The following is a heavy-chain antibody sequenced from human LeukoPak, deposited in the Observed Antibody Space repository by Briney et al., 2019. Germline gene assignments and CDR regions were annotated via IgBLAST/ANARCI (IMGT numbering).Heavy chain of an antibody. Sequence: SGGSLRLSCAASGFTFSTYEMNWVRQAPGKGLVWVSYISSSDNLINYADSVKGRFTISRDNAKNTLYLQMNSLRAEDTAVYYCARGGFALNVPVVGLNWFDPWGQGTLVTVSS. CDR2: ISSSDNLI. CDR3: ARGGFALNVPVVGLNWFDP. V-gene: IGHV3-48*03. D-gene: IGHD2-2*01. CDR1: GFTFSTYE. J-gene: IGHJ5*02.